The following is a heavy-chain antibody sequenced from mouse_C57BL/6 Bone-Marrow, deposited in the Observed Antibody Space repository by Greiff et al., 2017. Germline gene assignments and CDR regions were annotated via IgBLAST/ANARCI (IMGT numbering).Heavy chain of an antibody. Sequence: QVQLQQPGAELVKPGASVKMSCKASGYTFTDYYINWVKQRPGQGLEWIARIYPGSGNTYYNEKFKGKATLTAEKSSSTAYMQLSSLTSEDSAVYFCARWGWPPPPAMDYWGQGTSVTVSS. CDR3: ARWGWPPPPAMDY. V-gene: IGHV1-76*01. CDR1: GYTFTDYY. D-gene: IGHD2-3*01. CDR2: IYPGSGNT. J-gene: IGHJ4*01.